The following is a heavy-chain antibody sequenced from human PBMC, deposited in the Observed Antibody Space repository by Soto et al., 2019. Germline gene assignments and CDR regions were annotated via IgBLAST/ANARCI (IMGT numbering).Heavy chain of an antibody. CDR2: IIPIFGTA. D-gene: IGHD3-22*01. CDR3: ARDPDDSSGYGFDY. CDR1: GYTFTVYY. Sequence: SVKVSCKASGYTFTVYYMHWVRQAPGQGLEWMGGIIPIFGTANYAQKFQGRVTITADKSTSTAYMELSSLRSEDTAVYYCARDPDDSSGYGFDYWGQGTLVTVSS. V-gene: IGHV1-69*06. J-gene: IGHJ4*02.